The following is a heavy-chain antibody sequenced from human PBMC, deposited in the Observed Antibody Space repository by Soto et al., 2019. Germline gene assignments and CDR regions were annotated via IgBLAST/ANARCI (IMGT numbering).Heavy chain of an antibody. V-gene: IGHV1-69*01. J-gene: IGHJ6*02. CDR3: TSNNSSFDFWSCYYFSSPSFYYYVMDF. CDR1: GGTFSSYA. Sequence: SVKADCRASGGTFSSYAISWVRQEPGQGIEWMGGIIPIFGTANYAQKFQGRVTITADESTSTAYMELSSVRSEDTAVYYRTSNNSSFDFWSCYYFSSPSFYYYVMDFWCQGTTVTVFS. D-gene: IGHD3-3*01. CDR2: IIPIFGTA.